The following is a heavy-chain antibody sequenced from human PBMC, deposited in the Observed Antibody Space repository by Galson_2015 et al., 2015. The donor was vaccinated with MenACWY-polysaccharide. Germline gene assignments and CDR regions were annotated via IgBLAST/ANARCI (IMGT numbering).Heavy chain of an antibody. Sequence: SVKVSCKASGYTFTSYDINWVRQATGQGLEWMGYMNPNTGNTGHAQQFQGRVTLTRSTSISTAYMELSSLRSDDTAVYYCARDLRFSPYWGQGTLVTVSS. J-gene: IGHJ4*02. D-gene: IGHD3-3*01. CDR2: MNPNTGNT. CDR3: ARDLRFSPY. V-gene: IGHV1-8*01. CDR1: GYTFTSYD.